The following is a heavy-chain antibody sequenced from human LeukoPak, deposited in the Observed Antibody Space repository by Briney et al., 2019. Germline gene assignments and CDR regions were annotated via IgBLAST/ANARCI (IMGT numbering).Heavy chain of an antibody. V-gene: IGHV1-24*01. D-gene: IGHD5-12*01. Sequence: GASVKVSCKVSGYTLTELSMHWVRQAPGKGLEWIGGFDPEGGETIYAQKFQGRVTMTEDTSTDTAYMELSSLRSEDTAVYYCATDGPDNESGYDSGNFDYWGQGTLVTVSS. J-gene: IGHJ4*02. CDR2: FDPEGGET. CDR3: ATDGPDNESGYDSGNFDY. CDR1: GYTLTELS.